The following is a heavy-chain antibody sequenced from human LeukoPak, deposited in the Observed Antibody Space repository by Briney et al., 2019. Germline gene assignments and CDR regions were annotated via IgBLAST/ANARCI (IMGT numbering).Heavy chain of an antibody. CDR1: GFTFSSYS. Sequence: GGSLRLSCAASGFTFSSYSMNWVRQAPGKGLEWVSSISSSDDYIYYADSVKGRFTISRDNAKNSLYLQMNSLRAEDTAVYYCARAVRGILGCDYWGQGTLVTVPS. D-gene: IGHD3-10*01. CDR3: ARAVRGILGCDY. J-gene: IGHJ4*02. CDR2: ISSSDDYI. V-gene: IGHV3-21*01.